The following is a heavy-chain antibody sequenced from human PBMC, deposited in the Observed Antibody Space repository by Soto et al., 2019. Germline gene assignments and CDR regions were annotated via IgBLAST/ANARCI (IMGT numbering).Heavy chain of an antibody. CDR3: ARDQWELPYYYYGMDV. J-gene: IGHJ6*02. CDR2: IWYDGSNK. CDR1: GFTFSSYG. Sequence: GGSLRLSCAASGFTFSSYGMHWVRQAPGKGLEWVAVIWYDGSNKYYADSVKGRFTISRDNSKNTLYLQMNSLRAEDTAVYYCARDQWELPYYYYGMDVWGQGTTVTVSS. D-gene: IGHD1-26*01. V-gene: IGHV3-33*01.